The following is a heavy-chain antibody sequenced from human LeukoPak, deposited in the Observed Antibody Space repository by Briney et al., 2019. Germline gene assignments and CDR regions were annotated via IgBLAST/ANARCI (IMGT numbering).Heavy chain of an antibody. Sequence: PGRSLRLSCAASGFTFSSYPIHWVRQAPGKGLEWVAVMSHDGSVNYYADSVKGRFTISRDNSKNTLYLQMNSLRAEDTAVYYCAREGTRGYFQHWGQGTLVTVSS. J-gene: IGHJ1*01. CDR2: MSHDGSVN. V-gene: IGHV3-30-3*01. CDR1: GFTFSSYP. CDR3: AREGTRGYFQH.